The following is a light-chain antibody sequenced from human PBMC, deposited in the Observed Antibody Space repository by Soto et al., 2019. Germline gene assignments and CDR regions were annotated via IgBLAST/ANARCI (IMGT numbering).Light chain of an antibody. V-gene: IGKV4-1*01. CDR2: WAS. Sequence: DIVMTQSPDSLAVSLGERATINCKSSQSVLYDSKNKNYLAWYQQKPGQPPKLLIYWASTREIGVPDRFSGSGSATDFTLTISTLQAEDVAVYYCQQFYGAPFGFGGGTKVEIK. CDR3: QQFYGAPFG. J-gene: IGKJ4*01. CDR1: QSVLYDSKNKNY.